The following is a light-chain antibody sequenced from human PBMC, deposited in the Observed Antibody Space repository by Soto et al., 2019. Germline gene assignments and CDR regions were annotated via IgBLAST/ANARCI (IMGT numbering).Light chain of an antibody. V-gene: IGLV1-40*01. Sequence: QSVLTQPPSVSGAPVQRVTISCTGSSSNIGAGYDVHWYQQLPGTAPKLLIYGNSNRPSGVPDRFSGSKSGTSAYLAITRLQAEDEADYYCQSYDSSLSVVFGGGTKLTVL. CDR1: SSNIGAGYD. J-gene: IGLJ2*01. CDR2: GNS. CDR3: QSYDSSLSVV.